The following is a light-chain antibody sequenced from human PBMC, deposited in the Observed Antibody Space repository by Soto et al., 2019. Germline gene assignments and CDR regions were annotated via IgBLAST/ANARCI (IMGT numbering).Light chain of an antibody. V-gene: IGKV1-5*01. CDR2: AAS. Sequence: DIQLIQSPATLSASVGDRITITCRASENIFKFLAWYQQRSGRAPNLLIYAASDLESGVPSRFSGSGSGTEFTLTVGNLQPDDFSTYYCHHYNTQSFTFGGGTKVDVK. CDR3: HHYNTQSFT. J-gene: IGKJ4*01. CDR1: ENIFKF.